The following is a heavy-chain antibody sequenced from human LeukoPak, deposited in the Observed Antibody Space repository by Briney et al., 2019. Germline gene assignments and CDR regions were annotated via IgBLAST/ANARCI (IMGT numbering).Heavy chain of an antibody. V-gene: IGHV3-23*01. J-gene: IGHJ4*02. CDR1: GFTFSNYG. Sequence: GGTLRLSCAASGFTFSNYGMSWVRQAPGKGLEWVSAISGSGGSTYYANPVRGRFTISRDNSKNTLYLQMNSLRAEDTAVYYCAKDLTGGSGSSYYWGQGTLVIVSS. CDR3: AKDLTGGSGSSYY. D-gene: IGHD3-10*01. CDR2: ISGSGGST.